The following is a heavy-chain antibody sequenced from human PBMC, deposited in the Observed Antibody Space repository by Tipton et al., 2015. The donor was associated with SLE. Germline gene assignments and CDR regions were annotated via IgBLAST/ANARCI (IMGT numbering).Heavy chain of an antibody. CDR3: ARSGVAAAGPYYFDC. D-gene: IGHD6-13*01. V-gene: IGHV1-69*09. J-gene: IGHJ4*02. Sequence: QVQLVQSGAEVKKPGASVKVSCKASGGTFSSYTISWVRQAPGQGLEWMGRIIPILGIANYAQKFQGRVTITADKSTSTAYMELSSLRSEDTAVYYCARSGVAAAGPYYFDCRGQGTLVTVSS. CDR1: GGTFSSYT. CDR2: IIPILGIA.